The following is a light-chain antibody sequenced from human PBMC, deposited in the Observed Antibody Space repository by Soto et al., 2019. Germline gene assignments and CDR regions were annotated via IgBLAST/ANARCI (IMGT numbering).Light chain of an antibody. V-gene: IGKV3-20*01. CDR3: QQDGSSPGT. J-gene: IGKJ2*01. Sequence: EIVLTQSPGTLSLSPGERATLSCRASQSVSSSYLAWYQQKPGQAPRLLIYGASSRATGIPDRFSGSGSGTDFTLTISRLEPEDLAVYYCQQDGSSPGTFGQGTKREIK. CDR2: GAS. CDR1: QSVSSSY.